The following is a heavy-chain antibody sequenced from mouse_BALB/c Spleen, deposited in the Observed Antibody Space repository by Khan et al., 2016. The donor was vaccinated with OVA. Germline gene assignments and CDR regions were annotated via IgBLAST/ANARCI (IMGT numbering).Heavy chain of an antibody. Sequence: EVQLQESGPGLVKPSQSLSLTCTVTGYSITSDYAWNWIRQFPGNKLEWMGYISSTGGTSYNPSLISRISITRDTSKNQFFLQLKSVTAEDTATYYCTRSLYYSYGYALDCWGRGTLVTVSS. CDR3: TRSLYYSYGYALDC. D-gene: IGHD2-14*01. CDR1: GYSITSDYA. CDR2: ISSTGGT. J-gene: IGHJ4*01. V-gene: IGHV3-2*02.